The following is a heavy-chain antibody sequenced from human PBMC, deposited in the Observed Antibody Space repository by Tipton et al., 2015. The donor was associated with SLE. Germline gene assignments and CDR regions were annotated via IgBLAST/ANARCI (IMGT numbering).Heavy chain of an antibody. CDR3: ATHADRVY. CDR2: IQFSGST. CDR1: GGSIRSGGYS. Sequence: TLSLTCTVSGGSIRSGGYSWSWIRQHPGKGLEWIGDIQFSGSTYYNPSLKSRVSISVDTSKNEFSLMLNSVTAADTAVYYCATHADRVYWGQGTLVTVSS. V-gene: IGHV4-31*03. J-gene: IGHJ4*02.